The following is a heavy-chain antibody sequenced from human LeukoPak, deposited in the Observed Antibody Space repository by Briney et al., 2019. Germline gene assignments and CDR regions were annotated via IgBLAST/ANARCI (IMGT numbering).Heavy chain of an antibody. J-gene: IGHJ6*02. V-gene: IGHV3-23*01. CDR1: GFTFSSYA. D-gene: IGHD5-12*01. CDR3: AKDQGPYDGYYYYYGMDV. CDR2: ISGSGGST. Sequence: PGGSLRLSCAASGFTFSSYAMSWVRQAPGKGLEWVSGISGSGGSTYYADSVKGRFTISRDNSKNTLYLQMNCLRAEDTAVYYCAKDQGPYDGYYYYYGMDVWGQGTTVTVSS.